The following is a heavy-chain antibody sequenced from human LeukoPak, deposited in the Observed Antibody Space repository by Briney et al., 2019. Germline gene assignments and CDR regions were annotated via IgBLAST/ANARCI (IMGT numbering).Heavy chain of an antibody. CDR1: GGSISSGDYY. D-gene: IGHD4-17*01. J-gene: IGHJ4*02. CDR3: ARVLYGDWYYFDY. Sequence: SQTLSLTCTVSGGSISSGDYYWSWIRQPPGKGLEGIGYIYYSGSTYYNPSLKSRVTISVDTSKNQFSLKLSSVTAADTAVYYCARVLYGDWYYFDYWGQGTLVTVSS. V-gene: IGHV4-30-4*08. CDR2: IYYSGST.